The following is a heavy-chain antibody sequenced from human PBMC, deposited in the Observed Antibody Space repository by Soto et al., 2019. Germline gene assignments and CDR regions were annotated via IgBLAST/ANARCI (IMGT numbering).Heavy chain of an antibody. CDR3: ARSVAFIVLMVYYPNGRVNWFDP. D-gene: IGHD2-8*01. Sequence: ASVKVSCKASGYTFTSYDINWVRQATGQGLEWMGWMNPNSGNTGYAQKFQGRVTMTRNTSISTAYMELSSLRSEDTAVYYCARSVAFIVLMVYYPNGRVNWFDPWGQGTLVTVSS. J-gene: IGHJ5*02. CDR2: MNPNSGNT. CDR1: GYTFTSYD. V-gene: IGHV1-8*01.